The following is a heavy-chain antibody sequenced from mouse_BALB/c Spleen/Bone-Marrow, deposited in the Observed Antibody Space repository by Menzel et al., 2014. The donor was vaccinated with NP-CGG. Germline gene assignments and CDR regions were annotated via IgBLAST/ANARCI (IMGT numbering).Heavy chain of an antibody. CDR3: TRDGVGGAMDY. CDR1: GYTFTSTW. D-gene: IGHD2-3*01. Sequence: VQLQQSGSVLVRPGDSVKLSCKASGYTFTSTWIHWAKQRPGQGLEWIGEIHPNSGNTKYNEKLKGKATLTADTSSSTDYGELSSLTSEDSAVYYCTRDGVGGAMDYWGQGTSVTVSS. CDR2: IHPNSGNT. J-gene: IGHJ4*01. V-gene: IGHV1S130*01.